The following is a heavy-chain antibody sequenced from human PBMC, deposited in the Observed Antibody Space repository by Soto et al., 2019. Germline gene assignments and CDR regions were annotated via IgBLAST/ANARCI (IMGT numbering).Heavy chain of an antibody. D-gene: IGHD3-10*01. CDR3: TRDSGSRTAGYYYYYGMDV. CDR1: GFTFSDHY. J-gene: IGHJ6*02. Sequence: PGGSLRLSCVASGFTFSDHYMDWVRQAPGKGLEWVGRSRNRATGYTTEYAASVKGRFTISRDDSKNSLYLLMNSLKTEDSAVYYCTRDSGSRTAGYYYYYGMDVWGQGTTVTVSS. V-gene: IGHV3-72*01. CDR2: SRNRATGYTT.